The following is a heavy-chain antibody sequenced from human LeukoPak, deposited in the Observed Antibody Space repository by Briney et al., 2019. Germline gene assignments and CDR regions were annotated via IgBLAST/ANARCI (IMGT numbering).Heavy chain of an antibody. CDR3: ARVSPIAVATRFDY. Sequence: SETLSLTCTVSGDSISRSSYYWGWVRQPPGKGLEWIGSIYYSGSTYYNPSLKSRVTISVDTSKNQFSLKLSSVTAADTAMYYCARVSPIAVATRFDYWGQGTLVTVSS. CDR1: GDSISRSSYY. J-gene: IGHJ4*02. D-gene: IGHD6-19*01. V-gene: IGHV4-39*07. CDR2: IYYSGST.